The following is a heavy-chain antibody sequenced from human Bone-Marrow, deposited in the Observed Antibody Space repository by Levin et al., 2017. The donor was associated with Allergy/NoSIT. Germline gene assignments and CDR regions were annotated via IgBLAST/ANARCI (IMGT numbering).Heavy chain of an antibody. V-gene: IGHV3-23*01. CDR1: GFTFSSYA. CDR3: AKAVGGPDRLFDY. Sequence: GGSLRLSCAASGFTFSSYAMSWVRQAPGKGLEWVSAISGSGGSTYYADSVKGRFTISRDNSKNTMYLQMNSLRAEDTAVYYCAKAVGGPDRLFDYWGQGTLVTVSS. CDR2: ISGSGGST. J-gene: IGHJ4*02. D-gene: IGHD3-16*01.